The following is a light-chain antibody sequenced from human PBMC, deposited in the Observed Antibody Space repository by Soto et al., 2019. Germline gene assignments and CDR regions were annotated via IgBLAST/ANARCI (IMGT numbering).Light chain of an antibody. CDR3: QQYGSSRT. J-gene: IGKJ1*01. V-gene: IGKV3-20*01. CDR2: GAS. Sequence: TQSPGTLSLSPGERATLSCRASQSVSSSYLAWYQRKPGQAPRLLSYGASSRATGIPDRFSGSGSGTDFTLTISRLEPEDFAVYYCQQYGSSRTFGQGTKVDIK. CDR1: QSVSSSY.